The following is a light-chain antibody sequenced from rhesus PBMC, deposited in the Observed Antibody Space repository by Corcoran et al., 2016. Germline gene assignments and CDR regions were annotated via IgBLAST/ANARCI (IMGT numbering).Light chain of an antibody. V-gene: IGKV1-38*01. CDR2: DAA. J-gene: IGKJ2*01. Sequence: DIQLTQSPSSLSASVGDRVTITCRASQGISSYLAWYQQKSGKAPKLLIYDAANLQSGVPSRFSGSGSGTEFTLTISSLQPEDSATYYCQQRNSYPFSFGPGTKVEIQ. CDR1: QGISSY. CDR3: QQRNSYPFS.